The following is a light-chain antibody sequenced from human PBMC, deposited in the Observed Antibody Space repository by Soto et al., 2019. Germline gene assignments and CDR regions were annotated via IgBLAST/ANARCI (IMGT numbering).Light chain of an antibody. V-gene: IGKV3-15*01. CDR3: QQYNNWYT. Sequence: EIVMTQSPASLSVSPGERATLSCRASQSVSSDSAWYQQKPGQAPRLLIYGASTRATAIPARFSGSGSGTEFTLTISSLQSEDFAVYYCQQYNNWYTFGQGTKLEIK. CDR2: GAS. CDR1: QSVSSD. J-gene: IGKJ2*01.